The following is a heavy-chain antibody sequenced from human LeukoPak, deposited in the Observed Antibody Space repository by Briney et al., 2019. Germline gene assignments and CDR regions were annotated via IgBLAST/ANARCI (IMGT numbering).Heavy chain of an antibody. Sequence: GGSLRLSCAASGFTFSDYYMNWIRQAPGKGLEWVSSISRSDSTIYYADSVKGRFTISRDNAKNSLYLQMNSLRAEDTAVYFCAREDSSGSPLTSYFHFWGQGTLVTVSS. D-gene: IGHD1-26*01. J-gene: IGHJ4*02. CDR2: ISRSDSTI. CDR3: AREDSSGSPLTSYFHF. CDR1: GFTFSDYY. V-gene: IGHV3-11*01.